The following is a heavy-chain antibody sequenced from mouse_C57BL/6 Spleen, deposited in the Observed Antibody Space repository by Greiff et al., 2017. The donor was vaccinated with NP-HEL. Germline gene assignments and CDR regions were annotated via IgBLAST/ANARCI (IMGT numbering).Heavy chain of an antibody. CDR2: INPYNGGT. CDR1: GYTFTDYY. Sequence: EVQLQQSGPVLVKPGASVKMSCKASGYTFTDYYMNWVKQSHGKSLEWIGVINPYNGGTSYNQKLKGKATLTVDKSSSTAYMELNSLTSEDSAVYYCARDSNFPYAMDYWGQGTSVTVSS. V-gene: IGHV1-19*01. D-gene: IGHD2-5*01. J-gene: IGHJ4*01. CDR3: ARDSNFPYAMDY.